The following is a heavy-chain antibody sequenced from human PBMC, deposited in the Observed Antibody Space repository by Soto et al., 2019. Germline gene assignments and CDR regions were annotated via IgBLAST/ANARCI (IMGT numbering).Heavy chain of an antibody. D-gene: IGHD2-2*01. CDR3: ARDNYCSSTSCYRVGWFDP. CDR1: GFTFSSYA. V-gene: IGHV3-30-3*01. CDR2: ISYDGSNK. Sequence: GGSLRLSCAASGFTFSSYAMHWVRQAPGKGLEWVAVISYDGSNKYYADSVKGRFTISRDNSKNTLYLQMNSLRAEDTAVYYCARDNYCSSTSCYRVGWFDPWGQGTLVTVSS. J-gene: IGHJ5*02.